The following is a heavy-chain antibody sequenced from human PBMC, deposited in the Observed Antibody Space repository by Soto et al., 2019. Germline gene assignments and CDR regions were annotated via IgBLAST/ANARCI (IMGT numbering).Heavy chain of an antibody. CDR1: GFTFSSYA. V-gene: IGHV3-23*01. D-gene: IGHD3-10*01. J-gene: IGHJ5*02. CDR3: AKEGYYYGSGSFGWFDP. CDR2: ISGSGGST. Sequence: GGSLRLSCAASGFTFSSYAMSWVRQAPGKGLEWVSAISGSGGSTYYADSVKGRFTISRDNSKNTLYLQMNSLRAEDTAVYYCAKEGYYYGSGSFGWFDPWGQGTLVTVSS.